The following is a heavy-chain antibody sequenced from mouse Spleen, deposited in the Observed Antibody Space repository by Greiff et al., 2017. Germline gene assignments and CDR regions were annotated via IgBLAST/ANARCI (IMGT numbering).Heavy chain of an antibody. Sequence: QSCKASGYTFTSYWMHWVKQRPGQGLEWIGEIDPSDSYTNYNQKFKGKATLTVDKSSSTAYMQLSSLTSEDSAVYYCARRAMDYWGQGTSVTVSS. CDR2: IDPSDSYT. CDR1: GYTFTSYW. CDR3: ARRAMDY. J-gene: IGHJ4*01. V-gene: IGHV1-69*02.